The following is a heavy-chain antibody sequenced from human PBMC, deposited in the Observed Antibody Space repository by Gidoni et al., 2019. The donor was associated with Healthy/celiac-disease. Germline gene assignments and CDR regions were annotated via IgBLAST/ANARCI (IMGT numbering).Heavy chain of an antibody. D-gene: IGHD3-22*01. Sequence: EVQLVESGGGLVKPGGSLRPSCAASGSTFSSSRMNWVGQAPGKGLEGVSSISSSSSYIYYADSVKGRFTISRDNAKNSLYLQMNSLRAEDTAVYYCARNPYYEPPDYWGQGTLVTVSS. CDR2: ISSSSSYI. V-gene: IGHV3-21*01. CDR1: GSTFSSSR. J-gene: IGHJ4*02. CDR3: ARNPYYEPPDY.